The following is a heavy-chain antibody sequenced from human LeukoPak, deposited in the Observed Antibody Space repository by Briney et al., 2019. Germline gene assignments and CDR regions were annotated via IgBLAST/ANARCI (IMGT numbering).Heavy chain of an antibody. D-gene: IGHD2-2*01. V-gene: IGHV4-4*07. CDR3: ARDLGYCPTTGCYQSRFDP. CDR1: GGSISGYF. CDR2: IYSSGST. J-gene: IGHJ5*02. Sequence: SETLSLTCTVSGGSISGYFWTWIRQPAGKGLEWIGRIYSSGSTNYNPSLKSRVTMSVDTSKNQFSLKLSSVIAADTAVYYCARDLGYCPTTGCYQSRFDPWGQGTLVTVSS.